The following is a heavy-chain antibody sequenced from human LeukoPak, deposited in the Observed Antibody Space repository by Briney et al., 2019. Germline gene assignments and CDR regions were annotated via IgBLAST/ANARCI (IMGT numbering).Heavy chain of an antibody. CDR3: ASQSGVTIFGVVIPGPPDY. Sequence: ASVKASCKASGYTFTSYYMHWVRQAPGQGLEWMGIINPSGGSTSYAQKFQGRVTMTRDTSTSTVYMELSSLRSEDTAVYYCASQSGVTIFGVVIPGPPDYWGQGTLVTVSS. D-gene: IGHD3-3*01. J-gene: IGHJ4*02. CDR2: INPSGGST. CDR1: GYTFTSYY. V-gene: IGHV1-46*01.